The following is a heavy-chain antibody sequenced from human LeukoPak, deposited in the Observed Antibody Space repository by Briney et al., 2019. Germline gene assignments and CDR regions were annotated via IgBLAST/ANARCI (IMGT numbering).Heavy chain of an antibody. CDR2: INHSGST. D-gene: IGHD3-10*01. CDR3: ARVMVRGVMGY. Sequence: KPSETLSLTCAVYGGSFSGYYWSWIRQPPGKGLEWIGEINHSGSTNYNPSLKSRVTISVDTSKNQFSLKLSSVTAADTAVYYCARVMVRGVMGYWGRGTLVTVSS. J-gene: IGHJ4*02. V-gene: IGHV4-34*01. CDR1: GGSFSGYY.